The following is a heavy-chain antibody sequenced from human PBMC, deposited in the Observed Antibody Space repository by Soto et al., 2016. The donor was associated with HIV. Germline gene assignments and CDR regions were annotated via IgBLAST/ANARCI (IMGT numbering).Heavy chain of an antibody. CDR3: ARDSPGQWLADYYYYGMDV. Sequence: VQLVESGGGVVQPGRSLRLSCAASRFTFSNYGMHWVRQAPGKGLEWVAVIWYDGSNKYYADSVKGRFTISRDNSKNTLYLQMNSLRAEDTAVYYCARDSPGQWLADYYYYGMDVVGPRDHGHRLL. CDR2: IWYDGSNK. D-gene: IGHD6-19*01. V-gene: IGHV3-33*01. J-gene: IGHJ6*02. CDR1: RFTFSNYG.